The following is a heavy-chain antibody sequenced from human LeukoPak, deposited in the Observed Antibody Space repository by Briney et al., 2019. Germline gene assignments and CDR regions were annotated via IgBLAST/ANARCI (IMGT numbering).Heavy chain of an antibody. J-gene: IGHJ4*02. CDR3: ARGGWYGEGVFDY. D-gene: IGHD6-19*01. V-gene: IGHV4-61*02. Sequence: SETLSLTCTVSGGSISSGSYYWSWIRQPAGKGLEWIGRIYTSGSTNYNPSLKSRVTISVDTSKNQFSLKLSSVTAADTAVYYCARGGWYGEGVFDYWGQGTLVTVSS. CDR2: IYTSGST. CDR1: GGSISSGSYY.